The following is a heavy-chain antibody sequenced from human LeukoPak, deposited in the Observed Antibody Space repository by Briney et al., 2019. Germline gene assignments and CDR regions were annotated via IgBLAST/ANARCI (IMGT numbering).Heavy chain of an antibody. CDR2: ISYDGSNK. V-gene: IGHV3-30*03. J-gene: IGHJ4*02. Sequence: PGGSLRLSCAASGFTFSRYGMHWGRQAPGKGLEWVAVISYDGSNKYYADSVKGRFTISRDNSKNTLYLQMNSLRAEDTAVYYCARSGIQLWLAFDYWGQGTLVTVSS. CDR3: ARSGIQLWLAFDY. CDR1: GFTFSRYG. D-gene: IGHD5-18*01.